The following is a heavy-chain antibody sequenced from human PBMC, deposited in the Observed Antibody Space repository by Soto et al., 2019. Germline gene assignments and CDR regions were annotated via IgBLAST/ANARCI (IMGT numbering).Heavy chain of an antibody. CDR3: ASNLYSRPGTETQF. V-gene: IGHV3-30-3*01. CDR2: ISYDGSNK. Sequence: PGGSLSLSCAASGFTFSSYAMHWVRQAPGKGLEWVAVISYDGSNKYYADSVKGRFTISRDNSKNTLYLQMNSLRAEDTAVYYCASNLYSRPGTETQFWGQGTLVTVSS. J-gene: IGHJ4*02. CDR1: GFTFSSYA. D-gene: IGHD6-13*01.